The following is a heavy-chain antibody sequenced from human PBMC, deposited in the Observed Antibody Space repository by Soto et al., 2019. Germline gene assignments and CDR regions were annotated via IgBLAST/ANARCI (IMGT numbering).Heavy chain of an antibody. CDR2: ISRSGNIT. V-gene: IGHV3-11*01. Sequence: QVQLVESGGGLVKPGGSLRLSCAVSGFTFSGYYMAWIRQAPGGGLEWISYISRSGNITYYADSVKGRFTISRDNAKNSLYLQMNSLRVEDTAVYHCAGGRYYFDYCGQGTLVTVSS. CDR1: GFTFSGYY. D-gene: IGHD3-16*01. J-gene: IGHJ4*02. CDR3: AGGRYYFDY.